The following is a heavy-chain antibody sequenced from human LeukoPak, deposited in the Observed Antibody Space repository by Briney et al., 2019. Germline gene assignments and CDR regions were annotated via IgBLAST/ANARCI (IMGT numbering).Heavy chain of an antibody. CDR2: IIPIFGTA. V-gene: IGHV1-69*05. D-gene: IGHD6-19*01. CDR1: GGTFSGYA. J-gene: IGHJ4*02. CDR3: ARDQIAVAGNFDY. Sequence: SVKVSCKASGGTFSGYAISWVRQAPGQGLEWMGRIIPIFGTANYAQKFQGRVTITTDESTSTAYMELSSLRSEDTAVYYCARDQIAVAGNFDYWGQGTLVTVSS.